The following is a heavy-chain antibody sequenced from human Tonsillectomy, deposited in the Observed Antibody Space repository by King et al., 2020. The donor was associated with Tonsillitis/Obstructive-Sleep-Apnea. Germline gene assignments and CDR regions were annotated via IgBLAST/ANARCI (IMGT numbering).Heavy chain of an antibody. CDR2: IYSGGST. V-gene: IGHV3-53*01. CDR1: GFTVSSNY. J-gene: IGHJ6*03. Sequence: VQLVESGGGLIQPGGSLRLSCAASGFTVSSNYMSWDRQAPGKGLEWVSVIYSGGSTYYADSVKGRFTISRDNSKNTLYLQMNSLRAEDTAVYYCARDQDYGSGSYFHYYYYMDVWGKGTTVTVSS. D-gene: IGHD3-10*01. CDR3: ARDQDYGSGSYFHYYYYMDV.